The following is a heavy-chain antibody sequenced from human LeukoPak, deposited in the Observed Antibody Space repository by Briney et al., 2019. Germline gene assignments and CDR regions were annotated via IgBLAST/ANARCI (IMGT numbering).Heavy chain of an antibody. CDR2: INHSGST. CDR1: GGSSSGYY. J-gene: IGHJ4*02. V-gene: IGHV4-34*01. D-gene: IGHD6-19*01. Sequence: SETLSLTCAVYGGSSSGYYWSWIRQPPGKGLEWIGEINHSGSTNYNPSLKSRVTISVDTSKNQFSLKLSSVTAADTAVYYCARHGGWYGYDYWGQGTLVTVSS. CDR3: ARHGGWYGYDY.